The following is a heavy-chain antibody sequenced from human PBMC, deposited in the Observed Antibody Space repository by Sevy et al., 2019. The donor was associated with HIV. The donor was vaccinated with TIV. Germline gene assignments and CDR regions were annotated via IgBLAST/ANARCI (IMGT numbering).Heavy chain of an antibody. J-gene: IGHJ3*02. CDR3: AAEDMTTFGGHLRVFDI. D-gene: IGHD3-16*01. V-gene: IGHV1-58*01. CDR1: GFTFSSSA. CDR2: IVVGSDVT. Sequence: ASVKVSCKTSGFTFSSSAVQWVRQVRGQRLEWIGWIVVGSDVTNYAQNLQERVTISRDVSTKTVYMDLTSLRSEDTAVYYCAAEDMTTFGGHLRVFDIWGQGTMVTVSS.